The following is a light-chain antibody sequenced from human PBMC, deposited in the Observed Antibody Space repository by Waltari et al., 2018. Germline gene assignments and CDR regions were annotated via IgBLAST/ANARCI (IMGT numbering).Light chain of an antibody. CDR3: ASWDDSLNGHWV. V-gene: IGLV1-44*01. CDR1: YSNIGSNV. CDR2: GSD. Sequence: QSVLTQPPSASGTPGQRVTISCSGSYSNIGSNVVNWYQQLPGKAPKVLICGSDRRPSGVPGRCSGSKSGSSASLAIDGLHSEDEADYYCASWDDSLNGHWVFGGGTKVTVL. J-gene: IGLJ3*02.